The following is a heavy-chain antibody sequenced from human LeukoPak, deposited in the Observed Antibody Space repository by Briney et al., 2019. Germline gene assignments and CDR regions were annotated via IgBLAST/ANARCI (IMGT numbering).Heavy chain of an antibody. CDR1: GFTFSSYD. Sequence: GGSLRLSCAASGFTFSSYDMSWVRQAPGKGLEWVSAISGSGGSTYYADSVKGRFTMSRDNSKNTLYLQMNSLRAEDTAVYYCARYYGSGRGYYGLDVWGQGTTLTVFS. J-gene: IGHJ6*02. D-gene: IGHD3-10*01. V-gene: IGHV3-23*01. CDR2: ISGSGGST. CDR3: ARYYGSGRGYYGLDV.